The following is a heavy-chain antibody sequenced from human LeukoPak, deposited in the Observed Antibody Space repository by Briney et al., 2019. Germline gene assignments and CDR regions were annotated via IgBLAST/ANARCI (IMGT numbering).Heavy chain of an antibody. CDR2: ISYSGST. CDR3: ARGAFNYYDSIGYSNDAFDI. CDR1: GGSVSSGSYY. D-gene: IGHD3-22*01. Sequence: SETLSLTCTVSGGSVSSGSYYWSWIRQHPGKGLEWIAYISYSGSTYYNPSLKSRIIISVDTSKNRFSLKLSSVTAADTAVYFCARGAFNYYDSIGYSNDAFDIWGQGTMVTVSS. J-gene: IGHJ3*02. V-gene: IGHV4-31*03.